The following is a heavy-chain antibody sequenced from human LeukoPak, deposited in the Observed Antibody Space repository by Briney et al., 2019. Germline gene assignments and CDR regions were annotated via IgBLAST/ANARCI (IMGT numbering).Heavy chain of an antibody. J-gene: IGHJ4*02. CDR2: INAGNGNT. Sequence: ASVKVSCKASGYTFTSYAMHWVRQATGQRLEWMGWINAGNGNTKYSQKFQGRVTITRDTSASTAYMELSSLRSEDTAVYYCARGLSAPPLYDYVWGSYRPYGIDYWGQGTLVTVSS. CDR1: GYTFTSYA. V-gene: IGHV1-3*01. D-gene: IGHD3-16*02. CDR3: ARGLSAPPLYDYVWGSYRPYGIDY.